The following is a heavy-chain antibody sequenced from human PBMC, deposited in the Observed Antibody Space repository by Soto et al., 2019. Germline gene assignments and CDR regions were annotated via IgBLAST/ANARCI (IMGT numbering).Heavy chain of an antibody. CDR3: ARGLKYYYDSSGYYGMDV. CDR1: GFTFSSYA. D-gene: IGHD3-22*01. Sequence: TGGSLRLSCAASGFTFSSYAMHWVRQAPGKGLEWVAVISYDGSNKYYADSVKGRFTISRDNSKNTLYLQMNSLRAEDTAVYYCARGLKYYYDSSGYYGMDVWGQGTTVTVSS. J-gene: IGHJ6*02. V-gene: IGHV3-30-3*01. CDR2: ISYDGSNK.